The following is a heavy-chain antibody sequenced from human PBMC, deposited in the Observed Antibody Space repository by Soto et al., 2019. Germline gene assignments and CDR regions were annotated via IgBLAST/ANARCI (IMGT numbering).Heavy chain of an antibody. CDR2: IFPNFGTT. CDR1: GDTDTNYV. J-gene: IGHJ6*02. CDR3: EAEMTIGKSSFG. V-gene: IGHV1-69*13. D-gene: IGHD4-17*01. Sequence: SVKVSCKASGDTDTNYVISWVRQAPGQGLEWMGGIFPNFGTTYSSQKLQDRLTITAAESTSTVYMQLSSLRIDDTAVYYCEAEMTIGKSSFGWGQGSTFRVSS.